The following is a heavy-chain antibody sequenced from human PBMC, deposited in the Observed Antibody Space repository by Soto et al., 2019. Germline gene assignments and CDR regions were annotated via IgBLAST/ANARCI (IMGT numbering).Heavy chain of an antibody. D-gene: IGHD6-13*01. V-gene: IGHV1-69*13. Sequence: SVKVSCKASGGTFSSYAISWVRQAPGQGLEWMGGIIPIFGTANYAQKFQGRVTVTADESTSTAYMELSSLRSEDTAVYDCARGRIAAARRRGWFDPWGEGTLVTDSS. J-gene: IGHJ5*02. CDR3: ARGRIAAARRRGWFDP. CDR1: GGTFSSYA. CDR2: IIPIFGTA.